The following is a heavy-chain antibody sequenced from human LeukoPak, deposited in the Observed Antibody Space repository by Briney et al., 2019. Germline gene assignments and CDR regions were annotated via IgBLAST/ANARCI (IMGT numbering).Heavy chain of an antibody. CDR1: GFTFSSYS. D-gene: IGHD2-21*01. Sequence: GGSLRLSCAASGFTFSSYSMNWVRQAPGKGLEWVSFISSSSSYIYYVDSVKGRFTISRDNAKNSLFLQMNSLRAEDTAMYYCARDWMLFHRPDYWGQGTLVTVSS. V-gene: IGHV3-21*01. CDR3: ARDWMLFHRPDY. J-gene: IGHJ4*02. CDR2: ISSSSSYI.